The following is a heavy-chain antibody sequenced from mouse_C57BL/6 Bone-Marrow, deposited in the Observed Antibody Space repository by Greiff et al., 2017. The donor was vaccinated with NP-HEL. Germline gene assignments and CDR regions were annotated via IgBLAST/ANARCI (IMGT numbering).Heavy chain of an antibody. CDR2: ISSGSSTI. CDR3: ARRLRYAMDY. Sequence: DVKLVESGGGLVKPGGSLKLSCAASGFTFSDYGMHWVRQAPEKGLEWVAYISSGSSTIYYADTVKGRFTISRDNAKNTLFLQMTSLRYEDTAMYYCARRLRYAMDYWGQGTSVTVSS. V-gene: IGHV5-17*01. CDR1: GFTFSDYG. D-gene: IGHD1-1*01. J-gene: IGHJ4*01.